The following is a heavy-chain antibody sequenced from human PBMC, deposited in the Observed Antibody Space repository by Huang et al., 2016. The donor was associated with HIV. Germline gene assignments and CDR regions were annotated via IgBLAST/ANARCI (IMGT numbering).Heavy chain of an antibody. V-gene: IGHV3-74*01. CDR3: ARDPRIQSWLNFFDY. Sequence: EVQLVESGGGLVQPGGSLRLSCAASGFSISCYWMHWVRQAPGKGLVGVSRINSDGSSTSYADSVKGRFTISRDNAKNTLYLQMNSLRAEDTAVYYCARDPRIQSWLNFFDYWGQGTLVSVSS. CDR1: GFSISCYW. J-gene: IGHJ4*02. D-gene: IGHD3-22*01. CDR2: INSDGSST.